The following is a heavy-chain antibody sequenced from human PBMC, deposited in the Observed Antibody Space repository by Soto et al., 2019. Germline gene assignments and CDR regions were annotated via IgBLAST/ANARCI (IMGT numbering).Heavy chain of an antibody. CDR2: ISSSSSSI. J-gene: IGHJ6*02. CDR3: ARGISPYTSSGLDV. Sequence: EVQLVESGGGLVKPGGSLRLSCAPSGFNFSGYSMNWVRQAPGKGLEWVSSISSSSSSIHYGDSVKGRFTISRDNAKRSLYRQMNSLRSENKDLDYCARGISPYTSSGLDVWGQWTTVTVS. CDR1: GFNFSGYS. V-gene: IGHV3-21*01. D-gene: IGHD2-2*02.